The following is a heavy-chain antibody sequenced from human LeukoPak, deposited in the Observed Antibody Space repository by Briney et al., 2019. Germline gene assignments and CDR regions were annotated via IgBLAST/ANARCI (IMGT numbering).Heavy chain of an antibody. V-gene: IGHV3-23*01. CDR3: AKRSHMLGATNLNYYFDH. D-gene: IGHD1-26*01. CDR2: ISITVGGT. J-gene: IGHJ4*02. CDR1: GFTFSSYA. Sequence: GGSLRLSCAASGFTFSSYAMSWVRQAPGKGLEWVSAISITVGGTYYADSVKGRFTISRDNSKNTLYLQMNSLSAEDTAVYYCAKRSHMLGATNLNYYFDHWGQGTLVTVSP.